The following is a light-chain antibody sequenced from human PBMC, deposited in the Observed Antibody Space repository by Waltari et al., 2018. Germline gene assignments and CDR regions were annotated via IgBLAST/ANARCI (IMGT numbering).Light chain of an antibody. CDR3: QQYNKWPLFT. Sequence: IVMTQSPDTLSVSSGDRATLSCRASQTINGNLAWYQQKPGQSPGLLIYGASARAPGIPARLSGRASGTEFTLTISSLQSEDFEVYYCQQYNKWPLFTFGQGTRLEI. CDR2: GAS. CDR1: QTINGN. V-gene: IGKV3-15*01. J-gene: IGKJ2*01.